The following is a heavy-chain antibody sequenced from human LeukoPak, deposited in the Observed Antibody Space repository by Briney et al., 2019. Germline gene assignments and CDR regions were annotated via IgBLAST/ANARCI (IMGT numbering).Heavy chain of an antibody. CDR2: ISSSGGRT. Sequence: GGSLRLSCAASGFTFSTYAMHWVRQAPGKGLEYVSAISSSGGRTYYANSVKGRFTISRDNSKNTLYLQMGSLRAEDMAVYYCARGVLARGSSGWYFDYWGQGTLVTVSS. CDR3: ARGVLARGSSGWYFDY. CDR1: GFTFSTYA. D-gene: IGHD6-19*01. V-gene: IGHV3-64*01. J-gene: IGHJ4*02.